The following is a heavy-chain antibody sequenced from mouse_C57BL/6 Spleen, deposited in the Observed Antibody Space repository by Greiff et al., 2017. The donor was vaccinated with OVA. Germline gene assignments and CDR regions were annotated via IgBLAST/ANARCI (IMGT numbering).Heavy chain of an antibody. CDR2: IWGGGST. D-gene: IGHD1-1*01. CDR1: GFSLTSYG. Sequence: VMLVESGPGLVAPSQSLSITCTVSGFSLTSYGVDWVRQPPGKGLEWLGVIWGGGSTNYNSALMSRLSISKDNSKSQVLLKMNSLQTDDTAMYYCAKLYGSSYGAMDYWGQGTSVTVSS. CDR3: AKLYGSSYGAMDY. J-gene: IGHJ4*01. V-gene: IGHV2-9*01.